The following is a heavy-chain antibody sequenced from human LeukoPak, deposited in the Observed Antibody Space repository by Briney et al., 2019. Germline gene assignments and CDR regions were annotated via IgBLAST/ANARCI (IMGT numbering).Heavy chain of an antibody. J-gene: IGHJ4*02. CDR1: GYTFTGYY. D-gene: IGHD2-2*01. Sequence: GASVKVSCKASGYTFTGYYMHWVRQAPGQGLEWVGWINPNSGDTIYAQKFQGRVTMTRDTSITTAYMELSRLRSDDTAVYYCAREEGFCRSTSCSAPFDYWGQGTLVTVSP. CDR2: INPNSGDT. V-gene: IGHV1-2*02. CDR3: AREEGFCRSTSCSAPFDY.